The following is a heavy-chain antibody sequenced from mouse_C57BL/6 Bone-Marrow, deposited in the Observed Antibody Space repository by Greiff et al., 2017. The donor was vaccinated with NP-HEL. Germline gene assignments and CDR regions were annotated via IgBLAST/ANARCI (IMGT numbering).Heavy chain of an antibody. D-gene: IGHD3-2*02. Sequence: QVQLQQPGAELVKPGASVKLSCKASGYTFTSYWMHWVKQRPGQGLEWIGMIHPNSGSTNYNEKFKSKATLTVDKSSSTAYMQLSSLTSEDSAVYYCARGEGQLRLTFAYWGQGTLVTVSA. J-gene: IGHJ3*01. CDR2: IHPNSGST. V-gene: IGHV1-64*01. CDR1: GYTFTSYW. CDR3: ARGEGQLRLTFAY.